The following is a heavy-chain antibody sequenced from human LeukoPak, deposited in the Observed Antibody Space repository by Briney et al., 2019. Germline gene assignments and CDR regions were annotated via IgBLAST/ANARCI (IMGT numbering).Heavy chain of an antibody. Sequence: SETLSLTCTVSGGSFTSYYWSWIRQPPGKGLEWVGYLFPSGSPSHNPSLKSRVTISADMSKNQLSLKLNSVTAADTAVYYCARAVYGSGSHFFDYWGQGTLVTVSS. D-gene: IGHD3-10*01. CDR2: LFPSGSP. V-gene: IGHV4-4*08. CDR1: GGSFTSYY. CDR3: ARAVYGSGSHFFDY. J-gene: IGHJ4*02.